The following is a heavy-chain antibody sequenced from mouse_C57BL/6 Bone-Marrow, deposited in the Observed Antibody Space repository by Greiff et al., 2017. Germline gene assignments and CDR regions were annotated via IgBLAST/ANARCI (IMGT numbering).Heavy chain of an antibody. CDR1: GYTFTNYW. J-gene: IGHJ1*03. CDR3: ARCGGYWYFDV. V-gene: IGHV1-63*01. Sequence: QVHVKQSGAELVRPGTSVKMSCKASGYTFTNYWIGWAKQRPGHGLEWIGDIYPGGGYTNYNEKFKGKATLTADKSSSTAYMQFSSLTSEDSAIYYCARCGGYWYFDVWGTGTTVTVSS. CDR2: IYPGGGYT.